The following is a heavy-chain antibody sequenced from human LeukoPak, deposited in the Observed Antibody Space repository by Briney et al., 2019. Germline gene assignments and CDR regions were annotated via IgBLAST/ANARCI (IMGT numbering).Heavy chain of an antibody. CDR3: ARANEPGIYYDYVWGSYRRPLDGGMDV. V-gene: IGHV3-11*01. CDR1: GFTFSDYY. D-gene: IGHD3-16*02. Sequence: PGGSLRLSCAASGFTFSDYYMSWIRQAPGKGLEWVSYISSSGSTIYYADSVKGRFTISRDNAKNSLYPQMNSLRAEDTAVYYCARANEPGIYYDYVWGSYRRPLDGGMDVWGQGTTVTVSS. CDR2: ISSSGSTI. J-gene: IGHJ6*02.